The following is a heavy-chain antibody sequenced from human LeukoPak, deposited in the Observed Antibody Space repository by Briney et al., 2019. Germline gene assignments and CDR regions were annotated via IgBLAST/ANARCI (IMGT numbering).Heavy chain of an antibody. Sequence: PGGSLRLSCVVSGISLSNYAMTWVRQAPGKGLEWVSYISERGGSTTYADSVKGRFTISSDTSLNTLYLQMNNLRAEDTAVYFCAKRGVVIRGLLVIGYHQEAYHYDFWGQGVLVTVSS. V-gene: IGHV3-23*01. CDR1: GISLSNYA. CDR2: ISERGGST. CDR3: AKRGVVIRGLLVIGYHQEAYHYDF. D-gene: IGHD3-10*01. J-gene: IGHJ4*02.